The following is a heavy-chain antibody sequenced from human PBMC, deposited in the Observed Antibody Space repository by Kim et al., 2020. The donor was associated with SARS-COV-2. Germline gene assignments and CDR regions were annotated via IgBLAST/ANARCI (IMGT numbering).Heavy chain of an antibody. CDR3: TRVVVVAATPGYYGMDV. Sequence: GGSLRLSCAASGFTFSGSAMHWVRQASGKGLEWVGRIRSKANSYATAYAASVKGRFTISRDDSKNTAYLQMNSLKTEDTAVYYCTRVVVVAATPGYYGMDVWGQGTTVTVSS. CDR2: IRSKANSYAT. D-gene: IGHD2-15*01. CDR1: GFTFSGSA. V-gene: IGHV3-73*01. J-gene: IGHJ6*02.